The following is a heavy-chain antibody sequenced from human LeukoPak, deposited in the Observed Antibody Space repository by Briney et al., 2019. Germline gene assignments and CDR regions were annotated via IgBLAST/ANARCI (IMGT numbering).Heavy chain of an antibody. CDR1: EFSVGSNY. CDR3: AREIYGSGSSGY. V-gene: IGHV3-66*01. CDR2: IYSGGST. Sequence: GGSLRLSCAASEFSVGSNYMTWVRQAPGKGLEWVSLIYSGGSTYYADSVKGRFTISRDNAKNSLYLQMNSLRAEDTAVYYCAREIYGSGSSGYWGQGTLVTVSS. J-gene: IGHJ4*02. D-gene: IGHD3-10*01.